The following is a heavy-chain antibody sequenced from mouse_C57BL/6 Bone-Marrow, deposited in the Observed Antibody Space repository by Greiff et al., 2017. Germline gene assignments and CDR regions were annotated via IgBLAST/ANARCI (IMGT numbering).Heavy chain of an antibody. Sequence: EVKLVESGGGLAKPGGSLKLSCAASGFTFSSYTMTWVRQTPGKRLQWVAAISGGGGNTYYPDSVKGRFTISRDNDKNILYVQMGSLRSEAADLYYCSRQVTTVLAKKYFDVWGTGTAVTVSS. J-gene: IGHJ1*03. CDR3: SRQVTTVLAKKYFDV. CDR2: ISGGGGNT. V-gene: IGHV5-9*01. D-gene: IGHD1-1*01. CDR1: GFTFSSYT.